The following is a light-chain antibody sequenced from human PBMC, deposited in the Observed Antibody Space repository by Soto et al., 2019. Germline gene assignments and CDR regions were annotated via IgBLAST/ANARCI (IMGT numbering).Light chain of an antibody. CDR3: QQYGSSPWT. Sequence: EIVLTQSPGTLSLSPGERATLSCRASQSVSSSYLAWYQQKPGQAPRLLIYDASTRATGIPDRISGSGSGTDFTLTISRLEPEDFAVYYCQQYGSSPWTFGQGTRAEIK. CDR1: QSVSSSY. V-gene: IGKV3-20*01. CDR2: DAS. J-gene: IGKJ1*01.